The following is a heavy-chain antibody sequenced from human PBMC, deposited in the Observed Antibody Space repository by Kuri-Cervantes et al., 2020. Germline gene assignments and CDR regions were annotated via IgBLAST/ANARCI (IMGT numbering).Heavy chain of an antibody. Sequence: GGSLRLSCAASGLTFRRCCMTWVRQAPGKGLEWVANIKQDGSEKYYVDSVRGRFTISRDNAKNSLYLQMNSLRAEDTAVYYCARGGAFWSYWGQGTLVTVSS. V-gene: IGHV3-7*04. CDR3: ARGGAFWSY. D-gene: IGHD3-10*01. CDR2: IKQDGSEK. J-gene: IGHJ4*02. CDR1: GLTFRRCC.